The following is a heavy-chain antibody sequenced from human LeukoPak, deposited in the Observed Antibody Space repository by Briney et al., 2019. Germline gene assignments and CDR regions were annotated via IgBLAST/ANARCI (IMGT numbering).Heavy chain of an antibody. CDR3: ARDKMVGATTRGSSFDY. CDR1: GYTCTSYY. J-gene: IGHJ4*02. V-gene: IGHV1-46*01. Sequence: ASVKVSCKASGYTCTSYYMHWVRQAPGQGLEWMGIINPSGGSTSYAQKFQGRVTMTRDTSTSTVYMELSSLRSEDTAVYYCARDKMVGATTRGSSFDYWGQGTLVTVSS. CDR2: INPSGGST. D-gene: IGHD1-26*01.